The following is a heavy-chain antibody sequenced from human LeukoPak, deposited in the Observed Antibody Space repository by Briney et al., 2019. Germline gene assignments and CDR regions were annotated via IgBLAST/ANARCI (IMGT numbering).Heavy chain of an antibody. V-gene: IGHV4-34*01. CDR2: INHSGST. CDR3: ARAVRWLLLMDAFDI. J-gene: IGHJ3*02. Sequence: PSETLSLTCTVSGGSISSYYWSWIRQPPGKGLEWIGEINHSGSTNYNPSLKSRVTISVDTSKNQFPLKLSSVTAADTAVYYCARAVRWLLLMDAFDIWGQGTMVTVSS. CDR1: GGSISSYY. D-gene: IGHD3-22*01.